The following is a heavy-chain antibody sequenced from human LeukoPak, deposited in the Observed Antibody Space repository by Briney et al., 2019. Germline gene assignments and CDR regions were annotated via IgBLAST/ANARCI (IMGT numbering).Heavy chain of an antibody. CDR1: GFTFSSYS. Sequence: GGSLRLSCAVSGFTFSSYSMNWVRQAPGKGLEWDSSIISSSSYIYYADSVKGRFTISRDNAKNSLYLQMNSLRAEDTAVYYCARDQAPRDILTGYSRDNYYFDYWGQGTLVTVSS. CDR2: IISSSSYI. CDR3: ARDQAPRDILTGYSRDNYYFDY. V-gene: IGHV3-21*01. D-gene: IGHD3-9*01. J-gene: IGHJ4*02.